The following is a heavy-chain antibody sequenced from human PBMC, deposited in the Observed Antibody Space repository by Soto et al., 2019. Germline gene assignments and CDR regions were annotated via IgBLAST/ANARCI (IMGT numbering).Heavy chain of an antibody. V-gene: IGHV3-30-3*01. CDR1: GFTFSSYA. D-gene: IGHD1-20*01. Sequence: PGGSLRLSCAASGFTFSSYAMHWVRQAPGKGLEWVAVISYDGSNKYYADSVKGRFTISRDNSKNTLYLQMNSLRAEDTAVYYCARDRGRITGNYYYYYGMDVWGQGTTVTVSS. CDR3: ARDRGRITGNYYYYYGMDV. J-gene: IGHJ6*02. CDR2: ISYDGSNK.